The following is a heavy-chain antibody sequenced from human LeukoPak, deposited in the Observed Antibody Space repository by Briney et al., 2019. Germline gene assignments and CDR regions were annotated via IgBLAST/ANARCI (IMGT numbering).Heavy chain of an antibody. CDR1: GFTFSNAW. V-gene: IGHV3-15*07. D-gene: IGHD6-6*01. CDR2: IKIKTDGGTT. J-gene: IGHJ4*02. CDR3: TTEGGSSAPFDY. Sequence: GGSLRLSCAASGFTFSNAWMNWLRQAPGKGLEWVGRIKIKTDGGTTDYAAPVKGRFTISRDDSKNTLYLQMNSLKTEDTAVYYCTTEGGSSAPFDYWGQGTLVTVSS.